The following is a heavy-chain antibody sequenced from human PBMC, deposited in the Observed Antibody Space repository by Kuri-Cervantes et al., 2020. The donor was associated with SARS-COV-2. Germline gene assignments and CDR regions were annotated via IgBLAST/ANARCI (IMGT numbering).Heavy chain of an antibody. CDR3: ARETELYCSSTSCHPYNWFDP. D-gene: IGHD2-2*01. Sequence: GGSLRLSCAASGFTFDDYAMHWVRQAPGKGLEWVSGISWNSGSIGYADSVKGRFTISRDNAKNSLYLQMNSLRAEDTAVYYCARETELYCSSTSCHPYNWFDPWGQGTLVTVSS. V-gene: IGHV3-9*01. J-gene: IGHJ5*02. CDR1: GFTFDDYA. CDR2: ISWNSGSI.